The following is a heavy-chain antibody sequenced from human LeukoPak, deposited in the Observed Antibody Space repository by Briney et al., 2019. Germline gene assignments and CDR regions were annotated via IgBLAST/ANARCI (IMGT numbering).Heavy chain of an antibody. CDR3: AKIGDYYDSSGQMSGIDY. J-gene: IGHJ4*02. D-gene: IGHD3-22*01. CDR2: INPSGGST. CDR1: GYTFTSYY. Sequence: ASVKVSCKASGYTFTSYYMHWVRQAPGQGLEWMGIINPSGGSTSYAQKFQGRVTMTRDTSTSTVYMELSSLRSEDTAVYYCAKIGDYYDSSGQMSGIDYWGQGTLVTVSS. V-gene: IGHV1-46*01.